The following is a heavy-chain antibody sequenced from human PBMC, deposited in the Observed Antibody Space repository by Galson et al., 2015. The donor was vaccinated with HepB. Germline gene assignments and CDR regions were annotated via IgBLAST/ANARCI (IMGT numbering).Heavy chain of an antibody. J-gene: IGHJ4*02. CDR2: IYYSGST. CDR3: ARTPYGSGSYYNFDY. V-gene: IGHV4-59*01. CDR1: GGSISSYY. D-gene: IGHD3-10*01. Sequence: LSLTCTVSGGSISSYYWGWIRQPPGKGLEWIGYIYYSGSTNYNPSLKSRVTISVDTSKNQFSLKLSSVTAADTAVYYCARTPYGSGSYYNFDYWGQGTLVTVSS.